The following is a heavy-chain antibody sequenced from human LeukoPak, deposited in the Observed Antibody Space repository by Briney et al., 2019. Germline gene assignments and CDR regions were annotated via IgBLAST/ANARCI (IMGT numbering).Heavy chain of an antibody. D-gene: IGHD1-26*01. Sequence: PGGSLRLSCAASGFTFSDYYMSWIRQAPGKGLEWVSGISWNSNTIGYADSVKGRFTISRDNAKNSLYLQMNSLRPEDTALYYCAKDAGGYYYYYMGVWGKGTTVTVSS. V-gene: IGHV3-9*01. J-gene: IGHJ6*03. CDR2: ISWNSNTI. CDR1: GFTFSDYY. CDR3: AKDAGGYYYYYMGV.